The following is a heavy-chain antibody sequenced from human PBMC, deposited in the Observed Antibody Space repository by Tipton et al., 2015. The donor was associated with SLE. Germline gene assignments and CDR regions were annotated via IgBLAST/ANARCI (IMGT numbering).Heavy chain of an antibody. J-gene: IGHJ4*02. D-gene: IGHD3-3*01. CDR1: GFTFSTYW. Sequence: GSLRLSCAASGFTFSTYWMTWVRQPPGKGLEWVANIKEDGSEKNYVASVKGRFTISRDNVQNSLHLQMTSLTVEDTAMYYCARDTRPPYYDFWSGYYTLWGQGTQVTVSS. V-gene: IGHV3-7*01. CDR3: ARDTRPPYYDFWSGYYTL. CDR2: IKEDGSEK.